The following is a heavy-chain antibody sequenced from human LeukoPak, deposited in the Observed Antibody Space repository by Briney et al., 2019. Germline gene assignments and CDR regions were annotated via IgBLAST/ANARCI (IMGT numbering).Heavy chain of an antibody. CDR1: GGSMSTYY. J-gene: IGHJ6*02. CDR2: SHYSGNT. V-gene: IGHV4-59*01. CDR3: ARAPRGESDAASGFYGVDV. Sequence: PSETLSLPCTVSGGSMSTYYWTWMRRPPGKGLEWIGFSHYSGNTNSTPSLKSRVTISVDTSKNQFSLKLNSVTAADTAVYFCARAPRGESDAASGFYGVDVWGQGTTVTVSS. D-gene: IGHD3-22*01.